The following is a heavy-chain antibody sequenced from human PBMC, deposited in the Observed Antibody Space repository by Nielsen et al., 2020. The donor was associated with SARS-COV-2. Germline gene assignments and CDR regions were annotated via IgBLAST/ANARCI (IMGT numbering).Heavy chain of an antibody. V-gene: IGHV4-34*01. Sequence: WVRQPPGKGLEWIGEITHTGDASYNPSLKGRVTMSVDTSKSQFSLKLSSVIAADTAIYFCARGKKSLSGAFLTFYYYYYMDVWGKGTAVTVSS. D-gene: IGHD3-3*01. J-gene: IGHJ6*03. CDR2: ITHTGDA. CDR3: ARGKKSLSGAFLTFYYYYYMDV.